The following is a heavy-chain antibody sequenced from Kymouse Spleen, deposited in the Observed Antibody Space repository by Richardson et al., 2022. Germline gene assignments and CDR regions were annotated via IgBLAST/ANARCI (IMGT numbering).Heavy chain of an antibody. D-gene: IGHD3-9*01. J-gene: IGHJ6*02. CDR3: AKGDYDILTGYSYYGMDV. V-gene: IGHV3-30*18. CDR2: ISYDGSNK. Sequence: QVQLVESGGGVVQPGRSLRLSCAASGFTFSSYGMHWVRQAPGKGLEWVAVISYDGSNKYYADSVKGRFTISRDNSKNTLYLQMNSLRAEDTAVYYCAKGDYDILTGYSYYGMDVWGQGTTVTVSS. CDR1: GFTFSSYG.